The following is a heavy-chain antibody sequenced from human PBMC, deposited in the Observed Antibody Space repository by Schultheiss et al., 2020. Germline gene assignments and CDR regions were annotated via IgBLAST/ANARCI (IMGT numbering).Heavy chain of an antibody. CDR3: ARATVAGNDY. CDR1: GGSISSYY. J-gene: IGHJ4*02. Sequence: SQTLSLTCTVSGGSISSYYWNWIRQPPGKGLEWIGYINYSGSTYYNPSLKSRLTMSIDTSKNQFSLKLSSVTAADTAVYYCARATVAGNDYWGQGTLVTVSS. D-gene: IGHD6-19*01. V-gene: IGHV4-59*08. CDR2: INYSGST.